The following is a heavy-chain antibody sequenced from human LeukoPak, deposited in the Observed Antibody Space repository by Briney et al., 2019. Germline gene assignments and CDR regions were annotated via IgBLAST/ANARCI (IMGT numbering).Heavy chain of an antibody. Sequence: PSETLSLTCTVSGGSISSYYWSWIRPPPGKGLEWIGYIYYSGSTNYNPSLKSRVTISVDTSKNQFSLKLSSVTAADTAVYYCARVSDYVWGSYRYQDDYGWDVWGQGTTVTVSS. J-gene: IGHJ6*02. CDR3: ARVSDYVWGSYRYQDDYGWDV. V-gene: IGHV4-59*01. CDR2: IYYSGST. CDR1: GGSISSYY. D-gene: IGHD3-16*02.